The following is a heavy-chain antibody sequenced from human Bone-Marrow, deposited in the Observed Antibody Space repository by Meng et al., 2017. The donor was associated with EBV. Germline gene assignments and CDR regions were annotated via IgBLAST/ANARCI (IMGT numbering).Heavy chain of an antibody. V-gene: IGHV1-69*01. D-gene: IGHD3-10*01. Sequence: VQVEVLGAGVKKRWFWVKVARRTSGGTFRSDAVSWVRQAPGQGLEGMGGLIPMSGAPHYAQKFQDRDTIIADESTSTHSMELNNLRFEDTAMYYCASESGRGFTPDYWGQGTLVTVSS. CDR2: LIPMSGAP. CDR3: ASESGRGFTPDY. J-gene: IGHJ4*02. CDR1: GGTFRSDA.